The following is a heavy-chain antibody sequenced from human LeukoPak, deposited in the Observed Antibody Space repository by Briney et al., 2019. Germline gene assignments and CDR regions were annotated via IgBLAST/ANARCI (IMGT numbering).Heavy chain of an antibody. V-gene: IGHV3-30*04. D-gene: IGHD6-19*01. CDR1: GFTCSSYA. CDR3: ARGPIAVAGIFDY. Sequence: GGSLRLSCAASGFTCSSYAMHWVRQAPGKGLEWVAVISYDGSNRYYADSVKGRFTISRDNSKNTLYLQMNSLRAEDTAVYYCARGPIAVAGIFDYWGQGTLVTVSS. J-gene: IGHJ4*02. CDR2: ISYDGSNR.